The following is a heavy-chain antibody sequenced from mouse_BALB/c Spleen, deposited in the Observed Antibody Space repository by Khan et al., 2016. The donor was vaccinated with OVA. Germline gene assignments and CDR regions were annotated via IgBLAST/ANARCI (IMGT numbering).Heavy chain of an antibody. CDR3: ARSNYYGRSLYAMDY. Sequence: DLVKPGASVKLSCKASVYTFTSYWINWIIQRSGQGLEWIGRIAPGSGSTYSNEMFKGKATLTVDTSSSTAYIQLSSLSSEDSAVYFCARSNYYGRSLYAMDYWGQGTSVTVSS. CDR1: VYTFTSYW. V-gene: IGHV1S41*01. J-gene: IGHJ4*01. CDR2: IAPGSGST. D-gene: IGHD1-1*01.